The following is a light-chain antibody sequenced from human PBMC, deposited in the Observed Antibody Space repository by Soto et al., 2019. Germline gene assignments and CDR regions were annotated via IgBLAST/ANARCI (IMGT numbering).Light chain of an antibody. CDR1: QSVSSN. V-gene: IGKV3-11*01. CDR2: DAS. Sequence: EIVLTQSPATLSLSPGERATLSFRASQSVSSNLAWYQQKPGQAPRLLIYDASNRATGIPVRFSGSGSGTDFTLTISSLEPEDFAVYYCQQSRDWPLTFGGGTKVEIK. CDR3: QQSRDWPLT. J-gene: IGKJ4*01.